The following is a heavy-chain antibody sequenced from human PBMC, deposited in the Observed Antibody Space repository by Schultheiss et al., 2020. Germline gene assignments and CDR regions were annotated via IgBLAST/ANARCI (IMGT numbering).Heavy chain of an antibody. Sequence: GGSLRLSCAASGFTFSSYAMHWVRQAPGKGLEWVALISYDGSNEYYADSLKGRFTISRDNSKNTLYLQLNSLRAEDTALYYCARTPVYCSGGSCSSYYYYYYMDVGAKGPRSPSP. D-gene: IGHD2-15*01. J-gene: IGHJ6*03. CDR2: ISYDGSNE. CDR3: ARTPVYCSGGSCSSYYYYYYMDV. CDR1: GFTFSSYA. V-gene: IGHV3-30*01.